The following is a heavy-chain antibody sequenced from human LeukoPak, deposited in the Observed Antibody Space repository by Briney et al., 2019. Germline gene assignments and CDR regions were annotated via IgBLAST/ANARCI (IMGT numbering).Heavy chain of an antibody. CDR3: AGDSRRWATGDAFDI. J-gene: IGHJ3*02. Sequence: PGGSLRLSCAASGCTVSSNYMSWVRQAPGKGLEWVSVIYSGGSTYYADSVKGRFTISRDNSKNTLYLQMNSLRAEDTAVYYCAGDSRRWATGDAFDIWGQGTMVTVSS. CDR1: GCTVSSNY. V-gene: IGHV3-66*01. D-gene: IGHD5-12*01. CDR2: IYSGGST.